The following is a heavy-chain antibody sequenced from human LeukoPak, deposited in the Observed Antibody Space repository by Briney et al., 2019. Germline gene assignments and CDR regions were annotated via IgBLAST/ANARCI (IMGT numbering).Heavy chain of an antibody. CDR1: GFTFSSYW. J-gene: IGHJ4*02. CDR3: ARDRAHVLLWFGELGDDSPRFDH. D-gene: IGHD3-10*01. Sequence: GGSLRLSCAASGFTFSSYWMSWVRQAPGKGLEWVANIKQDGSEKYYVDSVKGRFTISRDNAKNSLYLQMNSLRAEDTAVYCCARDRAHVLLWFGELGDDSPRFDHWGQGTLVTVSS. CDR2: IKQDGSEK. V-gene: IGHV3-7*01.